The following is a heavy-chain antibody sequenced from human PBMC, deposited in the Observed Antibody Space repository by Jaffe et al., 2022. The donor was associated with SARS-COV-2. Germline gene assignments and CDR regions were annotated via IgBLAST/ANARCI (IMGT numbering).Heavy chain of an antibody. V-gene: IGHV3-30*04. J-gene: IGHJ4*02. D-gene: IGHD2-21*02. CDR3: ARGRFLCGSDCFVGHFDY. CDR1: GFTFSHFA. CDR2: ISYDGSNK. Sequence: QVQLVESGGGVVQPGRSLRLSCAASGFTFSHFAMHWVRQAPGKGLEWVAIISYDGSNKYYADSVKGRFTISRDNAKNTLYLQMNYLRPEDTAVYYCARGRFLCGSDCFVGHFDYWGQGTLVTVSS.